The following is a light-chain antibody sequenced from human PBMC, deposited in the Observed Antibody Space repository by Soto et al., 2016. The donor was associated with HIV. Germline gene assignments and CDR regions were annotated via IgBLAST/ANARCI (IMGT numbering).Light chain of an antibody. J-gene: IGKJ2*01. Sequence: DIQMTQSPSTLSASVGDRVTITCRASQSITIWLAWYQQKPGKAPKLPIYKASSLESGVPSRFSGSGSGTEFTLTISSLQPDDFATYFCLQDYDRPYTFGQGTKLEIK. CDR2: KAS. CDR1: QSITIW. CDR3: LQDYDRPYT. V-gene: IGKV1-5*03.